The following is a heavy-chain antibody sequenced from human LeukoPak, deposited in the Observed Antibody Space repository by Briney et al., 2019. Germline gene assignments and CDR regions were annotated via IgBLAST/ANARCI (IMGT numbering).Heavy chain of an antibody. CDR3: AKGGSSWSEIDY. D-gene: IGHD6-13*01. Sequence: GGSLRLSCAASGFTFNNYNMNWVRQAPGKALEWVSSITSSGTYIFYADSVKGRFTISRDNSKNTLYLQMNSLRAEDTAVYYCAKGGSSWSEIDYWGQGTLVTVSS. CDR1: GFTFNNYN. CDR2: ITSSGTYI. V-gene: IGHV3-21*04. J-gene: IGHJ4*02.